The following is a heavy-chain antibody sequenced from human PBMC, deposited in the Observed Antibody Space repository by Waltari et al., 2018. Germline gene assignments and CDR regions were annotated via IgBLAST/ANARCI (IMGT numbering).Heavy chain of an antibody. CDR1: GFTFSTYG. V-gene: IGHV3-30*18. J-gene: IGHJ1*01. Sequence: QVQLVESGGGVVQPGRSLRLSCAASGFTFSTYGMHWVRQAPGKGLEWVAVISYDGSNNYYADSVKGRFTISRDNSKNTLYLQMNSLRAEDTAVYYCAKDRYAYCGGNCYSEYFHHWGQGTLVTVSS. CDR2: ISYDGSNN. CDR3: AKDRYAYCGGNCYSEYFHH. D-gene: IGHD2-21*01.